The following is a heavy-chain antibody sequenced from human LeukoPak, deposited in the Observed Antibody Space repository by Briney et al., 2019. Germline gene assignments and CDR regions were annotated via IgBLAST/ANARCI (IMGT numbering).Heavy chain of an antibody. Sequence: PGGSLRLSCAASGFTFSSYSMNWVRQAPGKGLEWVAVISYDGSNKYYADSVKGRFTVSRDNSKNILYLQMNSLRIEDTAVYYCAKRMGPSIAATDLDRWGQGTLVTVSS. CDR3: AKRMGPSIAATDLDR. V-gene: IGHV3-30*18. J-gene: IGHJ5*02. D-gene: IGHD6-13*01. CDR1: GFTFSSYS. CDR2: ISYDGSNK.